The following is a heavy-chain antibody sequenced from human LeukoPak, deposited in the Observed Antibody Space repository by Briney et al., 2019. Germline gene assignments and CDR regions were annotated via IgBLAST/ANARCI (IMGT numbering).Heavy chain of an antibody. D-gene: IGHD2-2*01. Sequence: GASVKVSCEASGGTFSSYAISWVRQAPGQGLEWMGGIIPIFGTANYAQKFQGRVTITADESTSTAYMELSSLRSEDTAVYYCARDAGYCSSTSCYGTYWGQGTLVTVSS. CDR3: ARDAGYCSSTSCYGTY. V-gene: IGHV1-69*13. CDR2: IIPIFGTA. J-gene: IGHJ4*02. CDR1: GGTFSSYA.